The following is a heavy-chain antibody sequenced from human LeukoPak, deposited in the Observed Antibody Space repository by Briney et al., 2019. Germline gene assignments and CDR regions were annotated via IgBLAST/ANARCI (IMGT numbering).Heavy chain of an antibody. D-gene: IGHD6-19*01. CDR3: ARGTAVAGPFDY. Sequence: SETLSLTCTVSGGSISSYYWSWIRQPPGKGLEWIGCIYYSGSTNYNPSLKSRVTISVDTSKNQFSLKLSSVTAADTAVYYCARGTAVAGPFDYWGQGTLVTVSS. J-gene: IGHJ4*02. CDR2: IYYSGST. CDR1: GGSISSYY. V-gene: IGHV4-59*01.